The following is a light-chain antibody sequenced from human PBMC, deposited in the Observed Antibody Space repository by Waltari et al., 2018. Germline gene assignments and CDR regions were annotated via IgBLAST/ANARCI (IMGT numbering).Light chain of an antibody. CDR1: PNIDIY. V-gene: IGKV3-11*01. CDR2: DAS. Sequence: EIVLTQSPATLSLSPGERVTLSCRASPNIDIYLAWYQQRPGQAPRLLISDASYRATGIPARFSGSGSGTDFTLTISSLEPEDIAIYYCQQRSSWPLTFGGGTKVEFK. J-gene: IGKJ4*01. CDR3: QQRSSWPLT.